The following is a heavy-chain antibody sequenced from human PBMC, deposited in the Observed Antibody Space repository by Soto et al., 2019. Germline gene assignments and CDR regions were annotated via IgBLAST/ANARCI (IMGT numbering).Heavy chain of an antibody. D-gene: IGHD3-22*01. CDR1: GASISSYY. CDR3: ARSRGGYFGY. V-gene: IGHV4-59*01. J-gene: IGHJ4*02. CDR2: IYYYSGST. Sequence: QVQLQESGPGLVKPLETLSLTCTVSGASISSYYWSWIRQPPGKGLQWIGYIYYYSGSTNYNPSHKSRVTISVDMSKNQFSLKLSSVTAADTAVYYCARSRGGYFGYWGQGTLVTVSS.